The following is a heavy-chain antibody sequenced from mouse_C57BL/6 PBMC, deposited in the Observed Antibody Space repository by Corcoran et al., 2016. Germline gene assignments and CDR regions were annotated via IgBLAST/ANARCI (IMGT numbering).Heavy chain of an antibody. Sequence: QVQLVATGGALVRPGNSLNLSCVTSVFTFSNYRMHWLRQPPGKRLEWIAVITVKSDNYGANYAESVKGRFAISRDDSKSSVYLEMNRLREEDTANYFCSRERDGGPWFAYWGQGTLVTVSA. CDR3: SRERDGGPWFAY. CDR1: VFTFSNYR. CDR2: ITVKSDNYGA. V-gene: IGHV13-2*01. D-gene: IGHD3-3*01. J-gene: IGHJ3*01.